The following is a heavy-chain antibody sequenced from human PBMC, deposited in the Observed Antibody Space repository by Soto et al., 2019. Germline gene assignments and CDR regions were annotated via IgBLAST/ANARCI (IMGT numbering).Heavy chain of an antibody. Sequence: LGESLKISCQSSGNNFSTYWIAWVRQMPGRGLEWMGIIYPGDSDTRYSPSFQGQVTISVDKSITTAYVQWSSLKASDTAIYYCARHGAYYYGSGSSFDSWGQGTLVTVSS. J-gene: IGHJ4*02. D-gene: IGHD3-10*01. CDR2: IYPGDSDT. CDR1: GNNFSTYW. V-gene: IGHV5-51*01. CDR3: ARHGAYYYGSGSSFDS.